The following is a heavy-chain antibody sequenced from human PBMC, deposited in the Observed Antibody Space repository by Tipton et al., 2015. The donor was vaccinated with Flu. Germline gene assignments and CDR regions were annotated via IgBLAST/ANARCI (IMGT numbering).Heavy chain of an antibody. V-gene: IGHV3-66*01. Sequence: SLRLSCAASGFTVSSNYMSWVRQAPGKGLEWVSVIYSGGSTYYADSVKGRFTISRDNSKNTLYLQMNSLRAEDTAVYYCARALLGETQRGWFDPWGQGTLVTVSS. J-gene: IGHJ5*02. CDR1: GFTVSSNY. CDR3: ARALLGETQRGWFDP. CDR2: IYSGGST. D-gene: IGHD2-15*01.